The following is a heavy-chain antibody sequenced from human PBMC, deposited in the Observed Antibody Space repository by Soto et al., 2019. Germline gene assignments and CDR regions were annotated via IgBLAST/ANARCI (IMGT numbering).Heavy chain of an antibody. V-gene: IGHV4-39*07. CDR3: ASWPARPGASIDYYYGMDV. Sequence: PSQILSLTCTLTGDSISSRSYYWGWIRQPPVKGPGWIGSVFYTGFTSYNPSLESRVTISVDTSKNQFSLKLSSVTAADTAVYYCASWPARPGASIDYYYGMDVWGQGTTVTVSS. CDR2: VFYTGFT. CDR1: GDSISSRSYY. D-gene: IGHD1-26*01. J-gene: IGHJ6*02.